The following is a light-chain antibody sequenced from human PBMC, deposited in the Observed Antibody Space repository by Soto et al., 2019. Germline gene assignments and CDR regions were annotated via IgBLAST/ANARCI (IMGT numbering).Light chain of an antibody. J-gene: IGLJ3*02. CDR1: SSDVGDYNY. CDR2: DVS. Sequence: QSALTQPRSVSGSPGQSVTISCTGTSSDVGDYNYVSWYQQYPGKAPKLVIYDVSKRPSGVPDRVSGAKSGNTAALTISGRQAEDEADYYCCAFAGSYTFGVFGGGTKLTVL. V-gene: IGLV2-11*01. CDR3: CAFAGSYTFGV.